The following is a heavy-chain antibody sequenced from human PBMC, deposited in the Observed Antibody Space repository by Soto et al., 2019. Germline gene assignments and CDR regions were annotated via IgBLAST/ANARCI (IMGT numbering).Heavy chain of an antibody. J-gene: IGHJ6*02. CDR3: AKDLRTTISDYGMDV. CDR2: ISYDETNE. Sequence: QVHLVESGGGLVQPGGSLRLTCVASGFTFGSHGMHWVRQAPGKGLEWVAVISYDETNEHYVDSVKGRFTISRDNSTSILYLQMHRLRPEDTAVYKCAKDLRTTISDYGMDVWGQGTTVTVSS. CDR1: GFTFGSHG. V-gene: IGHV3-30*18.